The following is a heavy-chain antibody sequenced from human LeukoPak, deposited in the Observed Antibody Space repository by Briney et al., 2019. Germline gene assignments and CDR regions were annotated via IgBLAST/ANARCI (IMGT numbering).Heavy chain of an antibody. CDR1: GFTFSSYG. J-gene: IGHJ4*02. CDR3: VKEQRLGRYFDY. D-gene: IGHD6-25*01. CDR2: ISYDGSNK. Sequence: GGSLRLSCAASGFTFSSYGMPWVRQAPGKGLEWVAVISYDGSNKYYADSVKGRFTISRDNSKNTLYLQMNSLRAEDTAVYYCVKEQRLGRYFDYWGQGTLVTVSS. V-gene: IGHV3-30*18.